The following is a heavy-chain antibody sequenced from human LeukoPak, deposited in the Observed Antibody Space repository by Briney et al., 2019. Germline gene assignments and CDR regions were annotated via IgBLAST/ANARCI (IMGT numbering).Heavy chain of an antibody. V-gene: IGHV3-7*01. D-gene: IGHD6-19*01. CDR1: RFTFRNNW. Sequence: PGGSLRLSCAASRFTFRNNWMSWVRQAPGKGLEWVANIKQDGSEKNYVDSVKGRFIISRDNAKNSLYLQMNSVRAEDTAVYCARYWEDYSSGWHYWGQGTLVTVSS. J-gene: IGHJ4*02. CDR2: IKQDGSEK. CDR3: ARYWEDYSSGWHY.